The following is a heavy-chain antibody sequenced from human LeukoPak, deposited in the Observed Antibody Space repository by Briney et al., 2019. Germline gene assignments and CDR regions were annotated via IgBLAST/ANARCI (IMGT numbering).Heavy chain of an antibody. J-gene: IGHJ6*02. D-gene: IGHD5/OR15-5a*01. Sequence: ASVKVSCKASGYTFTGYYMHWVRQAPGQGLEWMGWINPNSGGTNYAQKLQGRVTMTTDTSTSTAYMELRSLRSDDTAVYYCARDVVSQGHTYYYYGMDVWGQGTTVTVSS. CDR1: GYTFTGYY. CDR2: INPNSGGT. V-gene: IGHV1-2*02. CDR3: ARDVVSQGHTYYYYGMDV.